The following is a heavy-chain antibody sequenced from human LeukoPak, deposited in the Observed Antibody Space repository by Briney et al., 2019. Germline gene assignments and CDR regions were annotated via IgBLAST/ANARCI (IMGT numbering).Heavy chain of an antibody. V-gene: IGHV1-46*01. CDR2: INPSGGST. CDR1: GYTFTGYY. CDR3: ARGPLGVLVTAILYYFDY. D-gene: IGHD2-21*02. Sequence: GASVKVSCKASGYTFTGYYMHWVRQAPGQGLEWMGIINPSGGSTTYARKFQGRVTMTRDTSTSTVYMELSSLRSEDTAVYYCARGPLGVLVTAILYYFDYWGQGTLVTVSS. J-gene: IGHJ4*02.